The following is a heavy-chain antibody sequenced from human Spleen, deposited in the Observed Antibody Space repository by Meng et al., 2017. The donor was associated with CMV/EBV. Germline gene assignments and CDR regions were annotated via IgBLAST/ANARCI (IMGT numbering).Heavy chain of an antibody. Sequence: GESLKISCAASGFTFSNYGMHWVRQAPGKGLEWVAFIRYDGSKQWYADSVKGRFTISRDNSKNTLFLQMKSLRPEDTALYYCAMLRSSGLDYWGQGTLVTVSS. D-gene: IGHD1-14*01. V-gene: IGHV3-30*02. CDR3: AMLRSSGLDY. CDR2: IRYDGSKQ. J-gene: IGHJ4*02. CDR1: GFTFSNYG.